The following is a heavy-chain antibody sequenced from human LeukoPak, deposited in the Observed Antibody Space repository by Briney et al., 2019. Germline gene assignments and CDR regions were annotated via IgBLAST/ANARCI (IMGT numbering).Heavy chain of an antibody. D-gene: IGHD3/OR15-3a*01. Sequence: GASEKVSCKASGGTFSSYAISWVRQAPGQGLEWMGGIIPIFGTANCAQKFQGRVTITADESTSTAYMELSSLRSEDTAVYYCARHGTGEYYYYGMDVWGQGTTVTVSS. J-gene: IGHJ6*02. CDR2: IIPIFGTA. CDR3: ARHGTGEYYYYGMDV. V-gene: IGHV1-69*13. CDR1: GGTFSSYA.